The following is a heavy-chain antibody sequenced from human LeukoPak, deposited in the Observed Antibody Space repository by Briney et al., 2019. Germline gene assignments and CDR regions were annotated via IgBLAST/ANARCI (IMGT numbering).Heavy chain of an antibody. CDR2: IGVSGGVT. CDR1: GFTFSAYA. Sequence: GGSLRLSCTASGFTFSAYAMSWVRQALEKGLEWVSSIGVSGGVTFYADSVKGRFTISRDYSKSTLYLDINSLRGEDTALYYCAKDRARWAFDIWGQGTTVTVSS. V-gene: IGHV3-23*01. D-gene: IGHD5-24*01. CDR3: AKDRARWAFDI. J-gene: IGHJ3*02.